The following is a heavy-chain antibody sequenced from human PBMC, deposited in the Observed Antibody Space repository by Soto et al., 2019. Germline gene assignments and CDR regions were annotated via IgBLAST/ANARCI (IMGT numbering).Heavy chain of an antibody. D-gene: IGHD2-15*01. CDR3: ARDLHSGGKYWYFDI. CDR2: INSFSGDT. CDR1: GYTFTHYG. J-gene: IGHJ2*01. Sequence: QVQLVQSGAEVKKPGASVKVSCKASGYTFTHYGITWVRQAPGQGLDWMGWINSFSGDTNYPQKLQGRLTMTTDTSTNTVYMELRNLRSDDTAVYYCARDLHSGGKYWYFDIWGRGTLVTVSS. V-gene: IGHV1-18*01.